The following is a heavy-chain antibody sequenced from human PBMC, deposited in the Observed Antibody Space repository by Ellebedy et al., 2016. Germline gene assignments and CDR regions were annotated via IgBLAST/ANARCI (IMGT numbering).Heavy chain of an antibody. Sequence: GGSLRLSCAASGFTFSSYGMHWVRQAPGKGLEWVAVISYDGSNKYYADSVKGRFTISRDNSKNTLYLQMNSLRAEDTAVYYCAQHGSGSGSHYYYGMDVWGQGTTVTVSS. V-gene: IGHV3-30*03. CDR1: GFTFSSYG. D-gene: IGHD3-10*01. J-gene: IGHJ6*02. CDR3: AQHGSGSGSHYYYGMDV. CDR2: ISYDGSNK.